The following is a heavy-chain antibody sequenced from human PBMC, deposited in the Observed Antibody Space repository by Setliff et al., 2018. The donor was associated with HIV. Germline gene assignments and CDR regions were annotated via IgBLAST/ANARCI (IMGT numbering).Heavy chain of an antibody. Sequence: SETLSLTCTISGGFISNHYWNWIRQPPGKGLEWIGSTHYSGSSYYSPSLKSRVTISVDTSKSQFSLKLNSVTAADTAVYYCARDQSDWFYWGQGTLVTVSS. CDR3: ARDQSDWFY. CDR2: THYSGSS. V-gene: IGHV4-59*11. CDR1: GGFISNHY. J-gene: IGHJ4*02. D-gene: IGHD3-3*01.